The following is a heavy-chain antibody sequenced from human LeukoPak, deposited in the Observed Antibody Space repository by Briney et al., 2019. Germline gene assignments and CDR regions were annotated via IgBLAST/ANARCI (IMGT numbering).Heavy chain of an antibody. J-gene: IGHJ4*02. Sequence: SETLSLTCTVSGGSISSYYWCWIRQPPGKGLEWIGYIYYSGSTNYNPSLKSRVTISVDTSKNQFSLKLSSVTAADTAVYYCARVNVLSYGFDYWGQGTLVTVSS. CDR2: IYYSGST. CDR3: ARVNVLSYGFDY. D-gene: IGHD5-18*01. CDR1: GGSISSYY. V-gene: IGHV4-59*01.